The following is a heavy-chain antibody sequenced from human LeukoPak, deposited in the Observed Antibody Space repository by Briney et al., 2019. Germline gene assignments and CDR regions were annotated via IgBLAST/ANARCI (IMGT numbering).Heavy chain of an antibody. CDR1: GGSINSYY. CDR2: IFYSGST. CDR3: ARVVGPADPFDY. V-gene: IGHV4-59*01. D-gene: IGHD6-13*01. Sequence: SETLSLTCTVSGGSINSYYWSWIRQPPGKGLEWIGYIFYSGSTNYNPSLKSRITISVDTSKNQFSLKLSSVTAADTAVYYCARVVGPADPFDYWGQGTLVTVSS. J-gene: IGHJ4*02.